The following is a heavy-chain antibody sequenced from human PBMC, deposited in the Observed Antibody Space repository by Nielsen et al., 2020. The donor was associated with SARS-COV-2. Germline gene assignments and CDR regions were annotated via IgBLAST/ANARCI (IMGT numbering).Heavy chain of an antibody. J-gene: IGHJ4*02. V-gene: IGHV4-34*01. CDR2: INHSGST. Sequence: SETLSLTCAVYGGSFSGYYWSWIRQPPGKGLEWIGEINHSGSTNYNPSLKSRVTISVDTSKNQFPLKLSSVTAADTAVYYCARGQLRYFNWLLYPSPQFDYWGQGTLVTVSS. D-gene: IGHD3-9*01. CDR1: GGSFSGYY. CDR3: ARGQLRYFNWLLYPSPQFDY.